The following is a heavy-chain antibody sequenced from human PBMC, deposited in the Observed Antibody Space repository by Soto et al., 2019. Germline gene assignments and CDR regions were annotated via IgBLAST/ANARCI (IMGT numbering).Heavy chain of an antibody. J-gene: IGHJ6*02. CDR3: ARRGPSWDYYYGMDV. Sequence: LGESLKISCKGSGYSFTSYWIGWVRQMPGKGLEWMGIIYPGDSDTRYSPSFQGQVTISADKSISTAYLQWSSLKASDTAMYYCARRGPSWDYYYGMDVWGQGTTVTVSS. D-gene: IGHD6-13*01. CDR1: GYSFTSYW. V-gene: IGHV5-51*01. CDR2: IYPGDSDT.